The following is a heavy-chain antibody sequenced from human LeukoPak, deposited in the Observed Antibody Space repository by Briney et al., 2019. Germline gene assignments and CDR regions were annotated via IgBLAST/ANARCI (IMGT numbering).Heavy chain of an antibody. D-gene: IGHD1-26*01. J-gene: IGHJ1*01. Sequence: GGSLRLSCAASGFTFSDYYMSWIRQAPGKGLEWVSYIGGSDGTIYYADSVKGRFTISRDNSKNTLYLQMNSLRAEDTAVYYCATSIVGLTYDEHFQHWGQGTLVTVSS. CDR3: ATSIVGLTYDEHFQH. V-gene: IGHV3-11*01. CDR1: GFTFSDYY. CDR2: IGGSDGTI.